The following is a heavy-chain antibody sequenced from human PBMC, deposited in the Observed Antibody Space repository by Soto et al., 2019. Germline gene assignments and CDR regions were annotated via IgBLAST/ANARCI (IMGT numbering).Heavy chain of an antibody. V-gene: IGHV3-21*01. Sequence: GGSLRLSCAASGFTFSSYSMNWVRQAPGKGLEWVSSISSSSSYIYYADSVEGRFTISRDNAKNSLYLQMNSLRAEDTAVYYCARDSTFTRTDYWGQGTLVTVSS. J-gene: IGHJ4*02. CDR2: ISSSSSYI. CDR1: GFTFSSYS. CDR3: ARDSTFTRTDY.